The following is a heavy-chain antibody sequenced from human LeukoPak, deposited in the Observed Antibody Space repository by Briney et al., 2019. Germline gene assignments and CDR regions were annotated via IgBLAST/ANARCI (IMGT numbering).Heavy chain of an antibody. Sequence: GGSLRLSCAASGFTFSSYGMNWVRQAPGKGLEWVSSISSSSSYIYYADSVKGRFTISRDNAKNSLYLQMNSLRAEDTAVYYCARVRGPRVATIEVDYWGQGTLVTVSS. CDR1: GFTFSSYG. CDR2: ISSSSSYI. D-gene: IGHD5-12*01. V-gene: IGHV3-21*01. J-gene: IGHJ4*02. CDR3: ARVRGPRVATIEVDY.